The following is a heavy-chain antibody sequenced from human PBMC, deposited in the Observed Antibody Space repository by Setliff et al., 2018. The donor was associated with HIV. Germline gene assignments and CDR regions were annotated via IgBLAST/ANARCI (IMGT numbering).Heavy chain of an antibody. J-gene: IGHJ4*02. CDR3: AGSWSGYPLSFGY. CDR1: GYSFTTYW. Sequence: PGESLKISCKGSGYSFTTYWIGWVRQMPGKGLEWLGIIYPGDSDTRYSPSFQGQVTISADKSINTAYLQWSSLKASDIAMYYCAGSWSGYPLSFGYWGQGTLVTVSS. V-gene: IGHV5-51*01. D-gene: IGHD3-3*01. CDR2: IYPGDSDT.